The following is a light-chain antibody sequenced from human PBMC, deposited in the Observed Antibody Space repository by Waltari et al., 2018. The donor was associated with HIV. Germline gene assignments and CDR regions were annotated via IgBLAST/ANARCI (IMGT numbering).Light chain of an antibody. V-gene: IGLV1-44*01. CDR1: SSNIGRNT. CDR3: AAWDDSPNGVI. Sequence: QSVLTQPPSASGTPGQRVTISCSGSSSNIGRNTVHWYQQLPGSAPKLLIYSNSQRPSGVPDRFSGSKSGTSASLAISGLQSEDEADYYCAAWDDSPNGVIFGGGTKLSVL. CDR2: SNS. J-gene: IGLJ2*01.